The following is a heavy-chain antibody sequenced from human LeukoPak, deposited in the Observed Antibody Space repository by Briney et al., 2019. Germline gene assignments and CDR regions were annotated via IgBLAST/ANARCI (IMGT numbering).Heavy chain of an antibody. J-gene: IGHJ4*02. D-gene: IGHD4-17*01. CDR2: INSDGSST. V-gene: IGHV3-74*01. CDR1: GFTFCSYW. Sequence: GGSLRLSCAASGFTFCSYWMHWVRQATAKGLVWVSRINSDGSSTIYADSVKGRFTISRDNAKNTLYLQMNSLRAEDTAVYYCASDYGDSPFDYWGQGTLVTVSS. CDR3: ASDYGDSPFDY.